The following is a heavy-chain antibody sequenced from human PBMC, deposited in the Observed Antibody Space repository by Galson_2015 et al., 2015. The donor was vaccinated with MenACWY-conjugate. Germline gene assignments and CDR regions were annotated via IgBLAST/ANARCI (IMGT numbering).Heavy chain of an antibody. D-gene: IGHD6-19*01. Sequence: LRLSCAASAFPFRSFELNWVRQSPGRGLEWVSYISSSGTTIYYSDSVKGRFTISRDNAKNSLYLQMNSLRAEDTAVYYCARLAVPGLNWGQGTLVTVSS. J-gene: IGHJ4*02. CDR2: ISSSGTTI. V-gene: IGHV3-48*03. CDR1: AFPFRSFE. CDR3: ARLAVPGLN.